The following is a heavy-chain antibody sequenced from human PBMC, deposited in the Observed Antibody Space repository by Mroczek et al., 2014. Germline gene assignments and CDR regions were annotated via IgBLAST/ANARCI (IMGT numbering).Heavy chain of an antibody. D-gene: IGHD4-11*01. CDR3: ARALRTTLGSPAPPTTVRGFRGFDP. CDR2: IYYSGST. V-gene: IGHV4-31*03. CDR1: VAPSAVVVTT. Sequence: QVQLQQWGPRTGEAFTDPCPSPALSLVAPSAVVVTTGAGSASTPGKGLEWIGYIYYSGSTYYNPSLKSRVTISVDTSKNQFSLKLSSVTAADTAVYYCARALRTTLGSPAPPTTVRGFRGFDPWGQGTLVTVSS. J-gene: IGHJ5*02.